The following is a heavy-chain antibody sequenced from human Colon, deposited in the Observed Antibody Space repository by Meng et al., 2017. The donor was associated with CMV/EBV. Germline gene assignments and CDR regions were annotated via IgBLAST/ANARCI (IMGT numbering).Heavy chain of an antibody. J-gene: IGHJ4*02. Sequence: VDVKHWGEWIWKPSETLAQTLDGHGGSLRGYYWSWVRQPTGKGLEWIGEINHSGSTNYNPSLKRRVTMSVDTSKNQFSRKLSSVTAADTAVYYCARGLYGSGRHQIDYWGQGTLVTVSS. CDR3: ARGLYGSGRHQIDY. CDR2: INHSGST. D-gene: IGHD3-10*01. V-gene: IGHV4-34*02. CDR1: GGSLRGYY.